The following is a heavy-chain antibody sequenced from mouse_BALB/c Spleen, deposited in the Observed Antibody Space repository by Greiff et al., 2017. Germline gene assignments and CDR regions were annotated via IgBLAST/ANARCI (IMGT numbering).Heavy chain of an antibody. CDR3: ARRGRNGYSYAMDY. CDR2: IDPYNGGT. V-gene: IGHV1S135*01. CDR1: GYAFTSYN. D-gene: IGHD2-3*01. Sequence: EVQLQQSGPELVKPGASVKVSCKASGYAFTSYNMYWVKQSHGKSLEWIGYIDPYNGGTSYNQKFKGKATLTVDKSSSTAYMHLNSLTSEDSAVYYCARRGRNGYSYAMDYWGQGTSVTVSS. J-gene: IGHJ4*01.